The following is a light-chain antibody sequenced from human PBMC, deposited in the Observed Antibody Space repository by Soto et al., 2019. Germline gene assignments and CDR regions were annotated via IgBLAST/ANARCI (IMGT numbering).Light chain of an antibody. CDR2: GAS. J-gene: IGKJ1*01. Sequence: EVVMTQSPGTLSLSPWERATLSCRASQSVSSSYLAWYQQKPGQAPRLLIYGASSRATGIPDRFSGSGSGTDFTLTISRLEPEDFAVYYCQQYGSSLRAFGQGTKVDI. CDR3: QQYGSSLRA. V-gene: IGKV3-20*01. CDR1: QSVSSSY.